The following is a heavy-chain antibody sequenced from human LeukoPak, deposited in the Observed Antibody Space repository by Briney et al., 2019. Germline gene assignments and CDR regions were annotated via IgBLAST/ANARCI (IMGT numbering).Heavy chain of an antibody. CDR3: ARAPPSSYDILTGYYNVRAFDI. J-gene: IGHJ3*02. V-gene: IGHV4-61*02. D-gene: IGHD3-9*01. CDR1: GGSISSGSYY. Sequence: SETLSLTCTVSGGSISSGSYYWSWIRQPAGKGLEWIGRIYSSGSTNYNPSLKSRVTISLDTSKNQFSLKLSSVTAADTAVYYCARAPPSSYDILTGYYNVRAFDIWGQGTMVTVSS. CDR2: IYSSGST.